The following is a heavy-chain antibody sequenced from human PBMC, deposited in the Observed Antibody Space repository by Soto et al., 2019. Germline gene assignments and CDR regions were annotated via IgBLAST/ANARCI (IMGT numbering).Heavy chain of an antibody. CDR2: IYWEDSK. D-gene: IGHD1-26*01. Sequence: QITLKESGPTLVKPTQTLTLTCTFSGFSLTTDRVGVGWIRQPPGEALEWLAVIYWEDSKTYRPSLESRLTITKHTSKTQLALTMTNMDSLATATYYCAHAYGGRSLYWGQGTLVTVSS. J-gene: IGHJ4*02. CDR1: GFSLTTDRVG. V-gene: IGHV2-5*02. CDR3: AHAYGGRSLY.